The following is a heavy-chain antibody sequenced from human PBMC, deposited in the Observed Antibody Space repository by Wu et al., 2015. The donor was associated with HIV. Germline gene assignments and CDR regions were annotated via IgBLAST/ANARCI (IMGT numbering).Heavy chain of an antibody. Sequence: QVQLVQSGAEVKKPGASVKVSCKASGYTFTSYDINWVRQATGQGLEWMGWMNPNSGNTGYAQKFQGRVTMTRNTSISTAYMELSSLRSEDTAVYYCATRRGYCSSTSCYGRSAFDIWGQGTMVTVSS. J-gene: IGHJ3*02. V-gene: IGHV1-8*01. CDR1: GYTFTSYD. CDR2: MNPNSGNT. D-gene: IGHD2-2*01. CDR3: ATRRGYCSSTSCYGRSAFDI.